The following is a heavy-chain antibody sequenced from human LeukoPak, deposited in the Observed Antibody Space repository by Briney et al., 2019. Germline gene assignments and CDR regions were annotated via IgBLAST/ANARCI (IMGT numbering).Heavy chain of an antibody. CDR1: GFTFNRHW. D-gene: IGHD2-2*01. J-gene: IGHJ4*02. Sequence: GGSLRLSCAASGFTFNRHWMTWVRQAPGKGLEWIANVKPDMSEKNYVESVKGRFTISRDKVKNSLYLQMNSLRGDDTAVYYCARDGLPVALDKWGQGTLVTVSS. V-gene: IGHV3-7*01. CDR3: ARDGLPVALDK. CDR2: VKPDMSEK.